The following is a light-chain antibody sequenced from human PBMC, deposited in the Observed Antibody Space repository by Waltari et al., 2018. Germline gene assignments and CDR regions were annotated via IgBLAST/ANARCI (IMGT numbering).Light chain of an antibody. CDR3: GAWDTVMRLWV. J-gene: IGLJ3*02. CDR2: AVD. CDR1: TSNIATGR. Sequence: QSVLTQPPSVSAAPGQKVTITCFGRTSNIATGRVSWYRQLPGEAPQVLIFAVDKRPSGIPDRFSGSKSDTSATLAITGLQTVDEADYYCGAWDTVMRLWVFGGGTKVTVL. V-gene: IGLV1-51*01.